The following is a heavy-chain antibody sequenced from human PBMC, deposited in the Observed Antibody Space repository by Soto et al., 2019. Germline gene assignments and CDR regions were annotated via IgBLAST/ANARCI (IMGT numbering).Heavy chain of an antibody. V-gene: IGHV3-23*04. CDR1: GFTFSSYA. CDR3: AKERAVERTDFDY. D-gene: IGHD1-1*01. J-gene: IGHJ4*02. Sequence: EVQLVESGGGLVQPGGSLRLSCAVSGFTFSSYAMSWVRQAPGKGLQWVSGISGSGGRTYYADSVKGRFTISRDNSKNTLYLQMNSLRAEDTALYYCAKERAVERTDFDYWGQGTLVTVSS. CDR2: ISGSGGRT.